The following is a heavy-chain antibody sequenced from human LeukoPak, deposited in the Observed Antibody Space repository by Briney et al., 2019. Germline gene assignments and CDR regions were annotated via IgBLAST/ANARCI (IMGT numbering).Heavy chain of an antibody. V-gene: IGHV3-74*01. J-gene: IGHJ6*03. CDR2: INSDGSST. CDR3: ARVSVSRDYYYYYMDV. D-gene: IGHD3-16*02. CDR1: GFTFSSYW. Sequence: GGSLRLSCAASGFTFSSYWMHWVRQAPGKGLVWVSRINSDGSSTSYADSVKGRFTISRDNAKNTLYLQMNSLRAEDTAVYYCARVSVSRDYYYYYMDVWGKGTTVTISS.